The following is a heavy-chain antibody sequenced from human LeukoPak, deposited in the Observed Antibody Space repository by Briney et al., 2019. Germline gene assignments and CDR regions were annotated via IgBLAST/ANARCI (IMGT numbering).Heavy chain of an antibody. J-gene: IGHJ5*02. Sequence: SETLSLTCAVYGGSFSGYYWSWIRQPPGKGLEWIGEINHSGSTNYNPSLKSRVTISVDTSKNQLSLKLSSVTAADTAVYYCATENGQAWFDPWGQGTLVTASS. CDR2: INHSGST. CDR3: ATENGQAWFDP. CDR1: GGSFSGYY. D-gene: IGHD1-1*01. V-gene: IGHV4-34*01.